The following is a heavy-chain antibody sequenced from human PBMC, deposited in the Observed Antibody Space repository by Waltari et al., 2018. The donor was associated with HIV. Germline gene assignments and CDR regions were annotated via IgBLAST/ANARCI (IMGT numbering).Heavy chain of an antibody. CDR2: INGGTVNT. Sequence: QVRLVQSGADVKRPGTSVTVSCKTSGYNLNNSSLHWLGQAPGQRPECMGCINGGTVNTKYSQNFQDRVTITKDTSANVSYMVLKSLKSEDTALYYCARAGIVRGNAYGLLDVWGQGTPVVVS. CDR1: GYNLNNSS. D-gene: IGHD3-10*02. J-gene: IGHJ5*02. V-gene: IGHV1-3*01. CDR3: ARAGIVRGNAYGLLDV.